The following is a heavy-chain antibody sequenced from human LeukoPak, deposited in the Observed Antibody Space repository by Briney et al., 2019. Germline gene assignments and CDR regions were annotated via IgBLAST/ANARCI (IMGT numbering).Heavy chain of an antibody. CDR2: IYSGGST. V-gene: IGHV3-53*01. CDR1: GFTVSSNY. D-gene: IGHD3-22*01. CDR3: ATRYDSSGYLGDY. Sequence: GGSLRLSCAASGFTVSSNYMSWVRQAPGKGLEWVSVIYSGGSTYYADSVKGRFTIPRDNSKNTLYLQMNSLRAEDTAVYYCATRYDSSGYLGDYWGQGTLVTVSS. J-gene: IGHJ4*02.